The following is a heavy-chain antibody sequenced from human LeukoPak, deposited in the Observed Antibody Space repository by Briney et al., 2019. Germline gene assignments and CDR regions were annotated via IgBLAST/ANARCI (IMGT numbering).Heavy chain of an antibody. V-gene: IGHV3-23*01. Sequence: GGSLRLSRAASGFTFSNYAMSWVRQAPGKGLEWVSATTRAADKTYYADSVEGRFTISRDNSKNTLYLQMNSLRAEDTAVYYCARSVVVGRVFPGLDYWGQGTLVTVSS. CDR3: ARSVVVGRVFPGLDY. D-gene: IGHD2-21*01. J-gene: IGHJ4*02. CDR2: TTRAADKT. CDR1: GFTFSNYA.